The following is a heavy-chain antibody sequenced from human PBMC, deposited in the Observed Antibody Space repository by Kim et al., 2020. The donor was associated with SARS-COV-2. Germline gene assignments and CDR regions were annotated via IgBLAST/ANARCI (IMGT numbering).Heavy chain of an antibody. V-gene: IGHV4-59*13. CDR2: VYHAAGKT. J-gene: IGHJ3*02. CDR1: GGSISSYY. Sequence: SETLSLTCNVSGGSISSYYWTWIRQAPGKGLEWIGYVYHAAGKTRYNPSLTSRVTISVDTSKNHCSLKLTSVTAADTATYYCARRHDNFDIWGPGTLVIVSS. CDR3: ARRHDNFDI.